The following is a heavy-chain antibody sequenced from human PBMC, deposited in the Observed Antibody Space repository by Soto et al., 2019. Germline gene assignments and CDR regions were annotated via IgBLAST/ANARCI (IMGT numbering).Heavy chain of an antibody. Sequence: QPGGSLRLSCAASGFTFSSYGMHWVRQAPGKGLEWVAVISYDGSNKYYADSVKGRFTISRDNSKNTLYLQMNSLRAEDTAVYYCAKNGPATYYDSPLPFDYWGQGTLVTVAS. CDR3: AKNGPATYYDSPLPFDY. D-gene: IGHD3-22*01. J-gene: IGHJ4*02. CDR2: ISYDGSNK. V-gene: IGHV3-30*18. CDR1: GFTFSSYG.